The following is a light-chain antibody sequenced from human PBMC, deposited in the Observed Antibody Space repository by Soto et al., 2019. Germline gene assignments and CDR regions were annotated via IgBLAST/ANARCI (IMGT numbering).Light chain of an antibody. Sequence: DIQMTQSPSTLSASVGDRVAITCRASQSFSTWLAWFQQKPGKAPKLLIYKTSSLQTGVPSRFSGSGSGTEFTLTISSLQPDDFATYVCQQYVKYPVTFGQGTKVDIK. CDR2: KTS. CDR3: QQYVKYPVT. J-gene: IGKJ1*01. CDR1: QSFSTW. V-gene: IGKV1-5*03.